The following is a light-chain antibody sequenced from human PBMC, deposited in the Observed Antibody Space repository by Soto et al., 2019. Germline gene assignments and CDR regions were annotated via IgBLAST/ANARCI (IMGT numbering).Light chain of an antibody. CDR1: QGISNY. Sequence: DVQMTQSPSSLSASVGDRVTITCRASQGISNYLAWYQQKPGKVPKLLIYAASTLQSGVTSRFSGSGSGTDFTLTISSLQPEAVATYYCQKYNSAPHTFGQGTKLEIK. CDR3: QKYNSAPHT. J-gene: IGKJ2*01. CDR2: AAS. V-gene: IGKV1-27*01.